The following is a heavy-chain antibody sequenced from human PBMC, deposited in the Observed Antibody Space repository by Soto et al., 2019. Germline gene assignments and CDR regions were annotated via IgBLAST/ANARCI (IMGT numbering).Heavy chain of an antibody. CDR2: IWYDGSNK. J-gene: IGHJ6*02. CDR3: AGDGASSSWYYYYYYYGMDV. Sequence: GGSLRLSCAASGFTFSSYGMHWVRQAPGKGLEWVAVIWYDGSNKYYADSVKGRFTISRDNSKNTLYLQMNSLRAEDTAVYYCAGDGASSSWYYYYYYYGMDVWGQGTTVTVSS. CDR1: GFTFSSYG. V-gene: IGHV3-33*01. D-gene: IGHD6-13*01.